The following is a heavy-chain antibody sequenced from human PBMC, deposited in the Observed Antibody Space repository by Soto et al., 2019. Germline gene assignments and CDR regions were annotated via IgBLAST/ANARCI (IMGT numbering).Heavy chain of an antibody. CDR3: AYKRWGPFIY. J-gene: IGHJ4*02. D-gene: IGHD1-20*01. V-gene: IGHV2-5*01. CDR2: IHWNDDK. CDR1: GFSLSTSGVG. Sequence: QITLKESGPTLVKPTQTLTMTCTFSGFSLSTSGVGVGWIRQPPGKALEGLARIHWNDDKYYRPSLESRLTISKATSKNQVVLTMTNRDPVDKATYFCAYKRWGPFIYWGQGTLVTVSS.